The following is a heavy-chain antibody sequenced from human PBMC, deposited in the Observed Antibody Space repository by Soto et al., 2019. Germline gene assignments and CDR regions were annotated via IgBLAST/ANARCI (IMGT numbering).Heavy chain of an antibody. V-gene: IGHV4-30-2*01. CDR1: GGSIRSGAYS. CDR3: ARYDSTADYFFA. J-gene: IGHJ5*02. Sequence: SETLSLTCAVSGGSIRSGAYSWSWIRQPPGKGLEWSGYIYHSGSTYYNPSLNSRVTMSVDRSKTQFSLKLSSVTAADTAVYYCARYDSTADYFFAWGQGTLVTVS. CDR2: IYHSGST. D-gene: IGHD3-22*01.